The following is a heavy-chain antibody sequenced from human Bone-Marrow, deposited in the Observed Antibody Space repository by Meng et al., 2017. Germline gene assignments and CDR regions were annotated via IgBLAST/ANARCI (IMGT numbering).Heavy chain of an antibody. D-gene: IGHD2-2*01. Sequence: ASVKVSCKASGYTFTSYGISWVRQAPGQGLEWMGWISAYNGNTNYAQKLQGRVTMTTDTSTSTAYMELRSLRSDDTAVYYCARVQQSAAIFYYYYYGMDVWGQGTTVTVS. CDR3: ARVQQSAAIFYYYYYGMDV. CDR2: ISAYNGNT. CDR1: GYTFTSYG. V-gene: IGHV1-18*01. J-gene: IGHJ6*02.